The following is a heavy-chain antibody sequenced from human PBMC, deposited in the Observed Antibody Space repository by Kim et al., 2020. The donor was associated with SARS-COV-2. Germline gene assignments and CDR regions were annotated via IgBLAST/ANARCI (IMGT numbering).Heavy chain of an antibody. D-gene: IGHD3-16*01. J-gene: IGHJ3*02. V-gene: IGHV3-53*04. CDR1: GFTVSSNY. CDR3: ARAFSAVMGPDAFDI. Sequence: GGSLRLSCAASGFTVSSNYMSWVRQAPGKGLEWVSDIYSGGSPYYADSVKGRLTISRHNSKNTPYLQLNSRRGEDTAVYYCARAFSAVMGPDAFDIWGQGTMGSVSS. CDR2: IYSGGSP.